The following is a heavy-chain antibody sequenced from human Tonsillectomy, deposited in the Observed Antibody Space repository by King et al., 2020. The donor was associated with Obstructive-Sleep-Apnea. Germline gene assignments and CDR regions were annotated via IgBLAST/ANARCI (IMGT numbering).Heavy chain of an antibody. CDR3: ARSGLGATGTITDY. J-gene: IGHJ4*02. CDR2: IHSSGTT. CDR1: GGSISDYF. D-gene: IGHD1-1*01. V-gene: IGHV4-59*01. Sequence: QLQESGPGLVTPSETLSLTCTVSGGSISDYFWSWIRQPPGKGLEWIGYIHSSGTTNYSPSLKSRVTMSVDTSKNHFSLKLGSVTAADTAVYYCARSGLGATGTITDYWGQGTLVTVSS.